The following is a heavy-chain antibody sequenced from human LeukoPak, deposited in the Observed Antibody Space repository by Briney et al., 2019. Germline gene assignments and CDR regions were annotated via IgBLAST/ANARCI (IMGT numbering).Heavy chain of an antibody. CDR1: GGSISSSSYY. CDR2: IYYTGST. CDR3: ARPRGYHYGFFDY. D-gene: IGHD5-18*01. J-gene: IGHJ4*02. Sequence: SETLSLTCTVSGGSISSSSYYWGWIRQPPGKGLEWIGSIYYTGSTYYNPSLKSRVTISVDTSKNQFSLKLISVTAEDTAVYYCARPRGYHYGFFDYWGQGTLVTVSS. V-gene: IGHV4-39*01.